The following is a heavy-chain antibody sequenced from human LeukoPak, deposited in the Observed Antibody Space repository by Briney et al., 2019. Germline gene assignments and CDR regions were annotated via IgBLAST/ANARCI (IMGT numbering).Heavy chain of an antibody. CDR2: INHSGST. V-gene: IGHV4-34*01. CDR3: ARGPRYYFDY. J-gene: IGHJ4*02. CDR1: GGSFSGYY. Sequence: SETLSLTCAVYGGSFSGYYWSWIRQPPGKGLEWIGEINHSGSTNYNPSIKSRVTISVDTSKNQFSLKLSSVTAADTAVYYCARGPRYYFDYWGQGTLVTVSS.